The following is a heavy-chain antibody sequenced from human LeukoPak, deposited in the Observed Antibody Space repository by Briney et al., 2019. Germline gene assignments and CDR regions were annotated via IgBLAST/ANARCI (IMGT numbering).Heavy chain of an antibody. Sequence: SVKVSCKASGGAVRSYAISWGRQAPGQGLEWMGVIIPIFGTANYSQKFQGRVKITTDESTSTAYRELSSLRSEDTAVYYCARSSIEMATINAYWGQGTLVSVSS. CDR1: GGAVRSYA. CDR3: ARSSIEMATINAY. V-gene: IGHV1-69*05. CDR2: IIPIFGTA. D-gene: IGHD5-24*01. J-gene: IGHJ4*02.